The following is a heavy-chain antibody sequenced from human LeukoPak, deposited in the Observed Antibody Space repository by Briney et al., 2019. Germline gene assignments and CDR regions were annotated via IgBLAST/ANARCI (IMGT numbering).Heavy chain of an antibody. CDR1: GYSFTSYW. V-gene: IGHV5-51*01. J-gene: IGHJ5*02. D-gene: IGHD2-2*02. CDR3: ARQGCSSATCYINWFDP. Sequence: KFGESLKISCKGSGYSFTSYWIGWVRQMPGKGLEWMGIIYPGDSDTRYSPSFQGQVTISADKSISTAYLQWSSLKASDTAMYYCARQGCSSATCYINWFDPWGQGTLVTVSS. CDR2: IYPGDSDT.